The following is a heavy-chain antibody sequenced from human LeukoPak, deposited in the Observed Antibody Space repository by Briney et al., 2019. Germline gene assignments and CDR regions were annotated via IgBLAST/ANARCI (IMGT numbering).Heavy chain of an antibody. CDR3: ARSTDYGDRTFDY. V-gene: IGHV3-11*01. Sequence: GGSLRLSCAASGFTFSDYYMSWIRQAPGKGLEWVSYISSSGGTIYYADSVKGRFTISRDNAKNSLYLQMNSLRAEDTAVYYCARSTDYGDRTFDYWGQGTLVTVSS. J-gene: IGHJ4*02. CDR2: ISSSGGTI. CDR1: GFTFSDYY. D-gene: IGHD4-17*01.